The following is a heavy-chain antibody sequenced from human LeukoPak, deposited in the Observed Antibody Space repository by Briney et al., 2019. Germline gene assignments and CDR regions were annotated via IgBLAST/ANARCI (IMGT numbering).Heavy chain of an antibody. V-gene: IGHV4-38-2*02. CDR2: IYHSGST. D-gene: IGHD4-17*01. CDR3: ARDGDSPN. J-gene: IGHJ4*02. Sequence: PSETLSLTCTVSGYSISSGYYWGWIRPPPGKGLEWIGSIYHSGSTYYNPSLKSRVTISVDTSKNQFSLKLSSVTAADTAVYYCARDGDSPNWGQGTLVTVSS. CDR1: GYSISSGYY.